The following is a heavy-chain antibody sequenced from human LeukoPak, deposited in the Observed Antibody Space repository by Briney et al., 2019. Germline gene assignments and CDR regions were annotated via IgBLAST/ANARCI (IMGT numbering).Heavy chain of an antibody. CDR3: ARSSSYFTYFDL. V-gene: IGHV3-11*04. Sequence: PGGSLRLSCTASGFTLRDYYMSWIRQAPGKGLKWIPYMSSTGNSIYYAESVKGRFSVSRNSANNSMSLPVTSLRAEDSAVYYCARSSSYFTYFDLWGRDTLVTVSS. CDR1: GFTLRDYY. D-gene: IGHD2/OR15-2a*01. J-gene: IGHJ2*01. CDR2: MSSTGNSI.